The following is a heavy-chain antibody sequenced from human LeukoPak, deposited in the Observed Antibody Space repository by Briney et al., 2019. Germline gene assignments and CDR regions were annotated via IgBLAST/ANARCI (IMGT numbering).Heavy chain of an antibody. J-gene: IGHJ4*02. CDR3: AKDGKKYGSTWDFDY. CDR1: GFTLRGYA. V-gene: IGHV3-23*01. Sequence: GGSLRLSCAASGFTLRGYAMIWVRQTPGKGLEWVSGISASGGNTNYADSVKGRFTISRDNSKNTLYLQLNSLRAEDTAAYYCAKDGKKYGSTWDFDYWGQGTLVTVSS. D-gene: IGHD6-13*01. CDR2: ISASGGNT.